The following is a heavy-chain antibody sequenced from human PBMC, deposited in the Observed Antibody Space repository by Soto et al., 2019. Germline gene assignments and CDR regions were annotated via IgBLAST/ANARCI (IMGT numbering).Heavy chain of an antibody. CDR3: ARGSTXXXGAXSWFDP. CDR2: IIPIAAIA. J-gene: IGHJ5*02. V-gene: IGHV1-69*02. D-gene: IGHD3-10*01. Sequence: QVQLVQSGAEVKKPGSSVKVSCKASGGTFSRYTINWVRQAPGQGLEWMGRIIPIAAIANYTQKFQGRVTITVDKSSTTAYMELSSLRSDDTAVYYCARGSTXXXGAXSWFDPWGQGTPVTVSS. CDR1: GGTFSRYT.